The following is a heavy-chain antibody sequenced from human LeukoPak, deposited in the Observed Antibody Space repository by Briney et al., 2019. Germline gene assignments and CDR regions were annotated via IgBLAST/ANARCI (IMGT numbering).Heavy chain of an antibody. CDR2: IYPGDSDT. CDR1: GYSFTSYY. J-gene: IGHJ5*02. Sequence: GESLKISCNGSGYSFTSYYIAWVRQVSGKGLEWMWIIYPGDSDTRYSPSFQGQVTISADKSINTAYLQRNSLKASDTAMYYCARREGLKNWFDPWGQGTRVTVSS. CDR3: ARREGLKNWFDP. D-gene: IGHD1-26*01. V-gene: IGHV5-51*01.